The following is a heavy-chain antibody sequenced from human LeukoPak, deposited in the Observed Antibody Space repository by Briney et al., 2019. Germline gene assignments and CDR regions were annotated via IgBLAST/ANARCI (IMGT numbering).Heavy chain of an antibody. V-gene: IGHV3-21*01. Sequence: GGSLRLFCAASGFTFSSYSMNWVRQAPGKGLEWVSSISSSSSYIYYADSVKGRFTISRDNAKNSLYLQMNSLRAEDTAVYYCAKLGCSSTSCYTWYYYYYMDVWGKGTTVTVSS. CDR1: GFTFSSYS. CDR3: AKLGCSSTSCYTWYYYYYMDV. D-gene: IGHD2-2*02. J-gene: IGHJ6*03. CDR2: ISSSSSYI.